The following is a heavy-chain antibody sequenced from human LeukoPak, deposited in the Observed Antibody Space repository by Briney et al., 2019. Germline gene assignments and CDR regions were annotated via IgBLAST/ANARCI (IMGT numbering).Heavy chain of an antibody. CDR1: GGTFSSYA. J-gene: IGHJ4*02. V-gene: IGHV1-69*05. CDR3: ARRRGSGSYYYDY. D-gene: IGHD3-10*01. CDR2: IIPIFGTA. Sequence: SVKVSCKASGGTFSSYAISWVRQSPGQGLEWMGRIIPIFGTANYAQKFQGRATITTDESTSTAYMELSSLRSEDTAVYYCARRRGSGSYYYDYWGQGTLVTVSS.